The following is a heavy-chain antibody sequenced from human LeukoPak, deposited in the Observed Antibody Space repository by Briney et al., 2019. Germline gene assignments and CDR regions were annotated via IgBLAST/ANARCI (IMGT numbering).Heavy chain of an antibody. D-gene: IGHD3-16*01. CDR3: ARGPATGGVITFHY. CDR1: GGTFSSDA. J-gene: IGHJ4*02. V-gene: IGHV1-69*13. Sequence: EASVKISCKASGGTFSSDAISWVRQAPGQGLEWMGGIIPIFGTANYAQKFQGRVTITPDESTSTAYMELSSLRSEDTAVYYCARGPATGGVITFHYWGQGTLVTVSS. CDR2: IIPIFGTA.